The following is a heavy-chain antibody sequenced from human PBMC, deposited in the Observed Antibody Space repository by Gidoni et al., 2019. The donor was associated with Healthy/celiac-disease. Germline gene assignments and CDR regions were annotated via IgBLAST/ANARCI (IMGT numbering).Heavy chain of an antibody. D-gene: IGHD6-13*01. J-gene: IGHJ4*02. V-gene: IGHV1-46*03. CDR2: INPSGGST. CDR1: GDPFTSYY. CDR3: AREAIADEAVFFDY. Sequence: QVQLVQSGAEGKKPGASVKVSCKGAGDPFTSYYMHWVRQAPGHGLEWMGIINPSGGSTSSAQKCQGRVTMTMDTSASTVYMELSSLRSVDTAVYYCAREAIADEAVFFDYWGQGTLVTVSS.